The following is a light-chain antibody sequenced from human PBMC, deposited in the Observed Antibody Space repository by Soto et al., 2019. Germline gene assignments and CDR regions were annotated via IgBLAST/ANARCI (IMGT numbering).Light chain of an antibody. CDR2: PNN. Sequence: LTQPPSASGTPGQRVTISCSGSSSNIGSNTVNWYQLLPGTAPKLLIYPNNDRPSGVPDRFSGSKSGTSASLAISGLQSEDEADYYCAAWDDSLNGVVFGGGTQLTVL. V-gene: IGLV1-44*01. J-gene: IGLJ2*01. CDR1: SSNIGSNT. CDR3: AAWDDSLNGVV.